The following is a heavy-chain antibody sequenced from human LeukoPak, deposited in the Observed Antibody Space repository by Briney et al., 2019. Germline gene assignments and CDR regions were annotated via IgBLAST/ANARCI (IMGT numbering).Heavy chain of an antibody. CDR1: GFTFSSCS. V-gene: IGHV3-21*01. J-gene: IGHJ4*02. Sequence: PGGSLRLSCAASGFTFSSCSMNWVRQAPGKGLEWVSSISSSSSYIYYADSVKGRFTISRDNAKNSLYLQMNSLRAEDTAVYYCAPIPRYCSGGSCYSGYWGQGTLVTVSS. D-gene: IGHD2-15*01. CDR2: ISSSSSYI. CDR3: APIPRYCSGGSCYSGY.